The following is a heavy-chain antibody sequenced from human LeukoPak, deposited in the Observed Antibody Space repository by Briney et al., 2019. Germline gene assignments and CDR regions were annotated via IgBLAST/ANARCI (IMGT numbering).Heavy chain of an antibody. CDR1: GVTFSRLV. CDR3: TRDAGDYGGSGSYPDY. D-gene: IGHD3-10*01. Sequence: GSSVKVSCKASGVTFSRLVVSWVRQAPGQGLEWMGQIIPYFGTSNYDQNFQGRVTLTADEAKNTAYMELNRLRSDDTGVYYCTRDAGDYGGSGSYPDYWGQGTLVTVSS. V-gene: IGHV1-69*01. J-gene: IGHJ4*02. CDR2: IIPYFGTS.